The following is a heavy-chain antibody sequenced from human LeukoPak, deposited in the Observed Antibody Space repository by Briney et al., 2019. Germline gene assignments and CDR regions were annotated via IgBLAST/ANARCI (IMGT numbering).Heavy chain of an antibody. CDR1: GFTVSSNY. V-gene: IGHV3-53*01. Sequence: GGSRRLSCAASGFTVSSNYMSWVRQAPGKGLECVSAISGDGVSPYYADSVRGRFTISRDNSKNTLYLQMNSLRVEDTAVYFCARDPGAFPYFFDCWGQGTLVTVSS. CDR2: ISGDGVSP. J-gene: IGHJ4*02. CDR3: ARDPGAFPYFFDC. D-gene: IGHD4/OR15-4a*01.